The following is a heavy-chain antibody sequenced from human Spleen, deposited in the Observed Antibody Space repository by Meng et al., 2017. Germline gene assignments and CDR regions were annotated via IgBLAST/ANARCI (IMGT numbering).Heavy chain of an antibody. J-gene: IGHJ4*02. CDR2: INHSGST. D-gene: IGHD5-12*01. CDR1: GGSFSGYY. Sequence: QVKLQQWGAGLLKPSETLSLTCAVYGGSFSGYYWSWIRQPPGKGLEWIGEINHSGSTNYNPSLKSRVTISVDTSKNQFSLKLSSVTAADTAVYYCARGGDIVATITLDYWGQGTLVTVSS. CDR3: ARGGDIVATITLDY. V-gene: IGHV4-34*01.